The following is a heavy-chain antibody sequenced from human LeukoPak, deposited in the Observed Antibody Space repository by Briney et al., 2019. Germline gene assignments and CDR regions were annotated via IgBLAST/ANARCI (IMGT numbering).Heavy chain of an antibody. D-gene: IGHD2-2*01. CDR3: ANSPGPTPHQFDY. J-gene: IGHJ4*02. CDR2: ITGSSSNT. V-gene: IGHV3-23*01. CDR1: GFTFTSSA. Sequence: GGSLRLSCAASGFTFTSSAMSWVRQAPGKGLEWVSAITGSSSNTYYADSVKGRFTISRDNSKNTLYLQMNSLRAEDTAVYYCANSPGPTPHQFDYWGQGTLVTVSS.